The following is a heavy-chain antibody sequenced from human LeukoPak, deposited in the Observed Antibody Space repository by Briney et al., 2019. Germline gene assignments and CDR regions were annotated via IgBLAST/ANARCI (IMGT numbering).Heavy chain of an antibody. Sequence: SETLSLTCTVSGGSLRSYYWSWIRQPPGKGLEWIGYYSGGTNYNPSLKSRVTISVDTSKNQFSLKMTSVTAADTAVYYCARIEGDNSLDYWGQGTLVTVSS. J-gene: IGHJ4*02. CDR3: ARIEGDNSLDY. D-gene: IGHD3-16*01. CDR2: YSGGT. CDR1: GGSLRSYY. V-gene: IGHV4-59*08.